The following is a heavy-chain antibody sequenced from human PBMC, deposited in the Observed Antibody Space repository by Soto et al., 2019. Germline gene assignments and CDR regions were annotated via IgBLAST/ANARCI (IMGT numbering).Heavy chain of an antibody. CDR2: ISSNSAYI. D-gene: IGHD6-25*01. Sequence: GGSLRLSCAASGFTFRSFTMNWVRQAPGKGLEWVSTISSNSAYIYYTDALRGRFTISRDNAKNSLHLQMNSLRAEDTAVYYCAKEPSGPFDYWGQGTLVTVSS. CDR1: GFTFRSFT. V-gene: IGHV3-21*04. CDR3: AKEPSGPFDY. J-gene: IGHJ4*02.